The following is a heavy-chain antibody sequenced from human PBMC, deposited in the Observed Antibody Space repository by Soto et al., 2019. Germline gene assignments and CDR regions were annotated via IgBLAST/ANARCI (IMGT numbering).Heavy chain of an antibody. D-gene: IGHD3-3*01. V-gene: IGHV3-23*01. CDR2: ISGGGDST. CDR1: GFTFSGYA. Sequence: RRLSCAASGFTFSGYAMSWVRQAPGKGLEWVSAISGGGDSTYYADSVKGRFTISRDNSKNTLYLQMNSLTAEDTAIYYCAKQNTIFGVVIPLYYYGMDVWGQGTTVTVSS. J-gene: IGHJ6*02. CDR3: AKQNTIFGVVIPLYYYGMDV.